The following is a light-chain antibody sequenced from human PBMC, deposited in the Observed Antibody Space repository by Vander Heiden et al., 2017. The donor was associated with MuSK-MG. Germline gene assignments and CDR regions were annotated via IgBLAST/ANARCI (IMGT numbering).Light chain of an antibody. CDR3: QQYDNLLSIT. J-gene: IGKJ5*01. Sequence: DIQMPQSPSSLSASVGDRVTITCQASQDISNYLNWYQQKPGKAPKLLIYDASNLETGVPSRFSGSGSGTDFTFTISSLQPEDIATYYCQQYDNLLSITFGQGTRLEIK. V-gene: IGKV1-33*01. CDR2: DAS. CDR1: QDISNY.